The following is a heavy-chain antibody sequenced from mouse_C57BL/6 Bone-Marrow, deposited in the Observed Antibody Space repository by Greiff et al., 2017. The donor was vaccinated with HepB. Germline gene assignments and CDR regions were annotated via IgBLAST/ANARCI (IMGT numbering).Heavy chain of an antibody. V-gene: IGHV5-12*01. J-gene: IGHJ2*01. CDR2: ISNGGGSN. D-gene: IGHD1-1*01. CDR1: GFTFSDYY. Sequence: EVQVVESGGGLVKPGGSLKLSCAASGFTFSDYYMYWVRQTPEKRLEWVAYISNGGGSNYYPDTVKGRFTISRDKAKNTLYLQMSRLKSEDTAMYYCARHTATVVFDYWGQGTTLTVSS. CDR3: ARHTATVVFDY.